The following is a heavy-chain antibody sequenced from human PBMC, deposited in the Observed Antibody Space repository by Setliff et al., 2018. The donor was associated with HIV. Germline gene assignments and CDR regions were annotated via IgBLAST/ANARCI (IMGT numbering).Heavy chain of an antibody. J-gene: IGHJ5*02. CDR3: ARAPFYYGSGSYQTFDP. D-gene: IGHD3-10*01. CDR2: IYYTGST. CDR1: GGSISSGDYY. Sequence: SETLSLTCTVSGGSISSGDYYWSWIRQHPRKGLEWIGYIYYTGSTYYNPSHESRVTISVDTSKNQFSLKLSSVTAADTAVYYCARAPFYYGSGSYQTFDPWGQGTLVTVSS. V-gene: IGHV4-31*03.